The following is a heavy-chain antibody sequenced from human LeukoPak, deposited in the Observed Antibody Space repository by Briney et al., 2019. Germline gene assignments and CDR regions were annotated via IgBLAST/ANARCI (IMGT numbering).Heavy chain of an antibody. CDR1: GFTFSDYY. D-gene: IGHD2-15*01. V-gene: IGHV3-11*03. J-gene: IGHJ5*02. CDR3: ARRGTTYCTVDSCHPNWFDP. Sequence: PGGSLRLSCAASGFTFSDYYMTWIRQAPGRGLEWISYINGSSSDTKYADSVKGRFTISRDNAKNSVYLLMNSLRAEDTAVYYCARRGTTYCTVDSCHPNWFDPWGQGALVTVSS. CDR2: INGSSSDT.